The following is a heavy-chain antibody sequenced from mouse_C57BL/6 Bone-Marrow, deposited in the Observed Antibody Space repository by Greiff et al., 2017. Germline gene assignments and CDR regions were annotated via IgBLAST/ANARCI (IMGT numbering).Heavy chain of an antibody. CDR3: ATLWGYFDY. CDR2: IDPSDSET. CDR1: GYTFTSYW. V-gene: IGHV1-52*01. D-gene: IGHD1-1*02. Sequence: QVHVKQSGAELVRPGSSVKLSCKASGYTFTSYWMHWVKQRPIQGLEWIGNIDPSDSETHYNQKFKDKATLTVDKSSSTAYMQLSSLTSEDSAVYYCATLWGYFDYWGQGTTLTVSS. J-gene: IGHJ2*01.